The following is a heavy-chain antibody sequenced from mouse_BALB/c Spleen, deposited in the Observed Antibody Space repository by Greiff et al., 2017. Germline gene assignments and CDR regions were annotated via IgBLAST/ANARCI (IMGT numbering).Heavy chain of an antibody. V-gene: IGHV2-9*02. Sequence: QVQLQQSGPGLVAPSQSLSITCTVSGFSLTSYGVHWVRQPPGKGLEWLGVIWAGGSTNYNSALMSRLSISKDNSKSQVFLKMNSLQTDDTAMYYCARVDSSGYVGAMDYWGQGTSVTVSS. D-gene: IGHD3-2*01. CDR2: IWAGGST. CDR1: GFSLTSYG. CDR3: ARVDSSGYVGAMDY. J-gene: IGHJ4*01.